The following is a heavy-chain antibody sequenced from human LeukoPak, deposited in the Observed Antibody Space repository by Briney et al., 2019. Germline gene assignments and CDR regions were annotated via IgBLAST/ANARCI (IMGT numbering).Heavy chain of an antibody. D-gene: IGHD1-26*01. CDR2: INPNSGGT. J-gene: IGHJ4*02. CDR3: ARLQWELPKDY. Sequence: GASVKVSFKASGYTFTVYYMHWVRQAPGQGLEWMGWINPNSGGTNYAQKFQGRVTMTRDTSISTAYMELSRLRSDDTAVYYCARLQWELPKDYWGQGTLVTVSS. CDR1: GYTFTVYY. V-gene: IGHV1-2*02.